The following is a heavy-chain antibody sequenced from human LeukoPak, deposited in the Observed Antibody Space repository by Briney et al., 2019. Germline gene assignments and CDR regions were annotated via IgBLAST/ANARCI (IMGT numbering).Heavy chain of an antibody. J-gene: IGHJ5*02. CDR2: IYTSGST. V-gene: IGHV4-61*02. CDR3: ARSLGFGGLWGQIPWFDP. CDR1: GGSISSGSYY. D-gene: IGHD3-10*01. Sequence: SQTLSLTCTVSGGSISSGSYYWSWIRQPAGKGLEWIGRIYTSGSTNYNPSLKSRVTISVDTSKNQFSLKLSSVTAADTAVYDCARSLGFGGLWGQIPWFDPWGQGTLVTVSS.